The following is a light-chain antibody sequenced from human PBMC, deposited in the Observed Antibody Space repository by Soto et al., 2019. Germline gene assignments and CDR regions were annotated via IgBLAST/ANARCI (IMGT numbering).Light chain of an antibody. CDR2: RAS. Sequence: EILLPQSPGTLSLSPGERATLSCRASQSVSSIYLAWYQQKPGQAPRLLIYRASSRATGIPDRFSGSGSGTDFTVTISRLEPEDFAVYYCQQYGGSHPYTFGQGTKLEIK. V-gene: IGKV3-20*01. CDR1: QSVSSIY. CDR3: QQYGGSHPYT. J-gene: IGKJ2*01.